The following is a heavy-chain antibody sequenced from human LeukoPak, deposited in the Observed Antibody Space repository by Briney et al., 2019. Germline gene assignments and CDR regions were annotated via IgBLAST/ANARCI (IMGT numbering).Heavy chain of an antibody. V-gene: IGHV4-4*09. CDR1: GGSISSYY. CDR3: ARRVRAARGYWYFDL. Sequence: PSETLSLTCTVSGGSISSYYWSWIRQPPGKGLEWIGYIYTSGSTNYNPSLKSRVTISVDTSKNQFSLKLSSVTAADTAVYYCARRVRAARGYWYFDLWRRGTLVTVSS. CDR2: IYTSGST. J-gene: IGHJ2*01. D-gene: IGHD2-15*01.